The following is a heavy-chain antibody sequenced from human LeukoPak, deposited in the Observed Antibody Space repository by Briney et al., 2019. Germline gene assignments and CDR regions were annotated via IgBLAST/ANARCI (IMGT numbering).Heavy chain of an antibody. CDR1: GFTFSTYW. Sequence: GGSLRLSCAPSGFTFSTYWMTWVRQAPGKGLEWVANIKQDGSEKYYVSSVKGRFTSSRDNSKNSLYLQMNSLSAEDTAVYYCARFRYSSSAFDDWRQGSLVTASS. D-gene: IGHD6-19*01. J-gene: IGHJ4*01. CDR3: ARFRYSSSAFDD. CDR2: IKQDGSEK. V-gene: IGHV3-7*01.